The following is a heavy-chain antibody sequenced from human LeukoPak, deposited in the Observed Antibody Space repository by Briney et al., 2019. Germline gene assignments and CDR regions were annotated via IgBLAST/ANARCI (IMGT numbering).Heavy chain of an antibody. D-gene: IGHD3-22*01. CDR1: GFTFNIYA. J-gene: IGHJ6*02. CDR3: ARDTYDSIHGMDV. V-gene: IGHV3-30*04. Sequence: PGGSLRLSCAASGFTFNIYALHWVRQAPGKGLEWVARISYDGSNKYYADSVKGRFTISRDNSKNMLYLQMNSLRPEDTAMYYCARDTYDSIHGMDVWGQGTTVTVSS. CDR2: ISYDGSNK.